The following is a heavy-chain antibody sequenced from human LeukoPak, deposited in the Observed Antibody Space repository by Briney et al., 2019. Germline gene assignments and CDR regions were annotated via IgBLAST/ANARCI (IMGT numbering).Heavy chain of an antibody. CDR2: ISGSGGST. CDR1: GFTFSSYA. Sequence: GGSLRLSCAASGFTFSSYAMSWVRQAPGKGLEWVSAISGSGGSTYYADSVKGRFTISRDNSKNTLYLQMNSLRAEDTALYYCARKYSGTNPFDYWGQGTLVTVSS. D-gene: IGHD1-26*01. CDR3: ARKYSGTNPFDY. J-gene: IGHJ4*02. V-gene: IGHV3-23*01.